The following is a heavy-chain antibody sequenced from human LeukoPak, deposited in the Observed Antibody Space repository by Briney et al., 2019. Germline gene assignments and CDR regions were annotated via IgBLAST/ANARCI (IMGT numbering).Heavy chain of an antibody. Sequence: GIIYPGDSDTRYSPSFQGQVTISADKSISTAYLQWSSLKASDTAMYYCAKMVHSSGWPYFDYWGQGTLVTVSS. J-gene: IGHJ4*02. CDR3: AKMVHSSGWPYFDY. CDR2: IYPGDSDT. V-gene: IGHV5-51*01. D-gene: IGHD6-19*01.